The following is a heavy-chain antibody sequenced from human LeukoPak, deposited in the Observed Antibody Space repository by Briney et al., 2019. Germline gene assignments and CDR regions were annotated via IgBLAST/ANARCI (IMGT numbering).Heavy chain of an antibody. J-gene: IGHJ4*02. CDR1: GFTFSSYD. Sequence: GGSLRLSCSGSGFTFSSYDMHWVRQAPGKGLEYVSTISTNGDSTYYADSVKGRFTISRDNSKNTLYLQMSSLRAEDTAVYYCVKDLARDRSGCYVFDYWGQGTLVTVSS. CDR3: VKDLARDRSGCYVFDY. V-gene: IGHV3-64D*06. CDR2: ISTNGDST. D-gene: IGHD3-22*01.